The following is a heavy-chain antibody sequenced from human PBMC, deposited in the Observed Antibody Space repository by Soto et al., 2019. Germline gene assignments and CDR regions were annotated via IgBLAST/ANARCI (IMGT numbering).Heavy chain of an antibody. CDR3: ARVPDY. CDR2: IYHSGST. Sequence: PSETLSLTCAVSGGSIRGYSWSWIRQPPGKGLEWIGYIYHSGSTYYNPSLKSLVTISVDRSKNQFSLKLSSVTAADTAVYYRARVPDYWGQGTLVTVSS. CDR1: GGSIRGYS. V-gene: IGHV4-30-2*01. J-gene: IGHJ4*02.